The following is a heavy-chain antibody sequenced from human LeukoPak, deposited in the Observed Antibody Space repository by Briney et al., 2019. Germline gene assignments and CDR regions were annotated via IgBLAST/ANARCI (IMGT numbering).Heavy chain of an antibody. CDR1: GFTFSSYA. V-gene: IGHV3-23*01. CDR3: AKEPREYCSSTSCPNWIDP. CDR2: ISASGGTT. D-gene: IGHD2-2*01. Sequence: GSLRLSCAASGFTFSSYAMSWVRQAPGKGLEWVSAISASGGTTYYADSVKGRFTISRDNSKNTLYLQMSSLRAEDTAVYYCAKEPREYCSSTSCPNWIDPWGQGTLVTVSS. J-gene: IGHJ5*02.